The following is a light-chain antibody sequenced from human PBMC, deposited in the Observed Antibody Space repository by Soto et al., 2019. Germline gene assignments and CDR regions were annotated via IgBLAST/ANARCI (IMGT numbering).Light chain of an antibody. Sequence: DIQMTQSPSSVSASVGDTVTITCRASQDVSTWLAWYQQRPGKAPNLLIYAASSLQIGVPSRFSGSGSGTDFTLTIAGLQPEDFAAYYCQQGLSFPITFGQGTRLDIK. CDR2: AAS. J-gene: IGKJ5*01. V-gene: IGKV1-12*01. CDR3: QQGLSFPIT. CDR1: QDVSTW.